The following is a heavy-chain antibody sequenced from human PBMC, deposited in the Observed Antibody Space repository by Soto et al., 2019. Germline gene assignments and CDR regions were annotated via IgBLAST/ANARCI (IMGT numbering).Heavy chain of an antibody. CDR3: AKDLEGYCSSTSCYTYFGLDV. D-gene: IGHD2-2*01. Sequence: GGSLRLSCAASGFTFSSYVMHWVRQAPGKGLEWVAVISYDGSNKYYADSVKGRFTISRDNSKHTLFLQMNSLRPEDTAVYYCAKDLEGYCSSTSCYTYFGLDVWGQGTTVTVSS. V-gene: IGHV3-30*18. CDR2: ISYDGSNK. CDR1: GFTFSSYV. J-gene: IGHJ6*02.